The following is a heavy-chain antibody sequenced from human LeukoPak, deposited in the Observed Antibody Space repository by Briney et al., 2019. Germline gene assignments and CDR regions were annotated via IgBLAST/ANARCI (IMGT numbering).Heavy chain of an antibody. J-gene: IGHJ5*02. CDR2: ITAYSGDT. V-gene: IGHV1-18*01. D-gene: IGHD2-2*02. CDR1: GYIFTTYG. Sequence: GSVKVSCKASGYIFTTYGITWVRQAPGQGLEWMGWITAYSGDTNYAQKFQGRVTMTTDTSTSTAHMELRSLRSDDTAVYYCARVTRYCTSTSCYIIGSWFDPWGQGTLVTVSS. CDR3: ARVTRYCTSTSCYIIGSWFDP.